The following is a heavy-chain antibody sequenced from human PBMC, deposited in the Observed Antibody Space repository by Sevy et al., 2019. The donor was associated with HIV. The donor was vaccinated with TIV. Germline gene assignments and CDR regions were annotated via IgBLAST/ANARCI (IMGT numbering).Heavy chain of an antibody. D-gene: IGHD5-12*01. V-gene: IGHV4-30-4*02. J-gene: IGHJ4*02. CDR2: IHDTGGT. CDR1: GGSISNSDSY. CDR3: ASKRGYNHGPFDY. Sequence: SETLSLTCTVSGGSISNSDSYWSWIRQPPGKGLEWIGYIHDTGGTYYNPFLKSRVAMSVDTSEKQFSLKLSSMTEADTAVYYCASKRGYNHGPFDYWGQGTLVTVSS.